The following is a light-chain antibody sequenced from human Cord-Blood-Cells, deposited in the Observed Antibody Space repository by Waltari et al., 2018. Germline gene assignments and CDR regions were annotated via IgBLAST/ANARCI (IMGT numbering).Light chain of an antibody. CDR1: QGISSY. CDR2: AAS. CDR3: QQYYSYPRT. V-gene: IGKV1-8*01. J-gene: IGKJ1*01. Sequence: AIRLTQSPSSLSASTGARVTITCRPSQGISSYLAWYQQKPGKVPKLLIYAASTWQSGVPPRFSDSGSGTALSLTISSLQSEDFATSYCQQYYSYPRTFGQGTKVEIK.